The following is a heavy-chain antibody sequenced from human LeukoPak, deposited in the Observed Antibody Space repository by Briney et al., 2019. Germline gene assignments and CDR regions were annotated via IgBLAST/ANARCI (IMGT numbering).Heavy chain of an antibody. CDR3: ARGGITIFGVVIIPNYYYGMDV. Sequence: GGSLRLSCATSGFTFSSYAMSWVRQAPGKGLEWVSAISGSGGSTYYADSVRGRFTISRDNSKNTLYLQMNSLRAEDTAVYYCARGGITIFGVVIIPNYYYGMDVWGQGTTVTVSS. V-gene: IGHV3-23*01. D-gene: IGHD3-3*01. J-gene: IGHJ6*02. CDR2: ISGSGGST. CDR1: GFTFSSYA.